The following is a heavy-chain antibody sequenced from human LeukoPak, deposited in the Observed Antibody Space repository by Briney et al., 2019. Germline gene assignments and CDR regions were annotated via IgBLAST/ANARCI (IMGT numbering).Heavy chain of an antibody. V-gene: IGHV4-4*07. D-gene: IGHD6-19*01. J-gene: IGHJ4*01. CDR2: IYTGGST. Sequence: PSETLSLTCTVSGGSLSAYYWSWIRQPAGQGLEWIGRIYTGGSTNYNPSLKSRVTMSLDTSKNQFSLKLNSVTAADTAVYYCARVGYSSGHDYWGQGTLVTVSS. CDR1: GGSLSAYY. CDR3: ARVGYSSGHDY.